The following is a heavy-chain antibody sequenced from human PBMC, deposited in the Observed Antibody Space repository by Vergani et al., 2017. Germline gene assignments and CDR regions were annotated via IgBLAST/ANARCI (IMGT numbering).Heavy chain of an antibody. CDR2: IIPIFGTA. D-gene: IGHD4-17*01. J-gene: IGHJ1*01. Sequence: QVQLVQSGAEVKKPGSSVKVSCKASGGTFSSYAISWVRQAPGQGVEWMGRIIPIFGTANYAQKFQGRVTITADKSTGTAYMELSSLRSEDTAVYYCARPDYGDYGYFQHWGQGTLVTVSS. V-gene: IGHV1-69*14. CDR1: GGTFSSYA. CDR3: ARPDYGDYGYFQH.